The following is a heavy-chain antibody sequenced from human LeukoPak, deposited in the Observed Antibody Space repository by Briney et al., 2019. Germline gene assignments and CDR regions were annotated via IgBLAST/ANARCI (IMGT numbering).Heavy chain of an antibody. D-gene: IGHD3-10*01. J-gene: IGHJ3*02. Sequence: ASVKVSCKASGYTFSNYGISWVRQAPGQGLEWMGWISGYNGNTKLAQKLQGRVTMTTDTSTSTAYMELRSLRSDDTAVYYCARDLLLWFGESTVAGNRGAFDIWGQGTMVTVSS. V-gene: IGHV1-18*01. CDR1: GYTFSNYG. CDR3: ARDLLLWFGESTVAGNRGAFDI. CDR2: ISGYNGNT.